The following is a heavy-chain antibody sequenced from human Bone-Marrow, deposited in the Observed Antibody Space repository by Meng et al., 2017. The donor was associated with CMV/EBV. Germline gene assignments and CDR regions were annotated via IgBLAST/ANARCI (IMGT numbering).Heavy chain of an antibody. Sequence: GESLKISCAASGFTFSSYGMHWVRQAPGKGLEWVAFIRYDGSNKYYADSVKGRFTISRDNSKNTLYLQMNSLRAEDTAVYYCAKESRGYSYGGGGGMVVWGQGTTVTVSS. J-gene: IGHJ6*02. CDR1: GFTFSSYG. V-gene: IGHV3-30*02. CDR3: AKESRGYSYGGGGGMVV. D-gene: IGHD5-18*01. CDR2: IRYDGSNK.